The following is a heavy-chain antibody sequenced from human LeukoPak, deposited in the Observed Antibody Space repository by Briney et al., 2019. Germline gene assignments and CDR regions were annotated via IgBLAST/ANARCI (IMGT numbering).Heavy chain of an antibody. J-gene: IGHJ4*02. CDR1: GFTFSSHG. Sequence: PSRSLRLSCAASGFTFSSHGMHWVRQAPGKGLEWVAVIWYDGSNKYYADSVKGRFTISRDNSKNTLYLQMNSLRAEDTAVYYCARDGTGSNSGWYIHWGQGALVTDSS. V-gene: IGHV3-33*01. D-gene: IGHD6-19*01. CDR2: IWYDGSNK. CDR3: ARDGTGSNSGWYIH.